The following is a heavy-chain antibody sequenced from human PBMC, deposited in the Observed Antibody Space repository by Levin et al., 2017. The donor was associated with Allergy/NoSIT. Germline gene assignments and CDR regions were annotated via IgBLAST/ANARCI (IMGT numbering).Heavy chain of an antibody. J-gene: IGHJ4*02. CDR3: AKVGTAVVTWYYFDH. V-gene: IGHV1-3*01. D-gene: IGHD4-23*01. CDR2: INADNGNT. CDR1: GYNFNSYV. Sequence: ASVKVSCKASGYNFNSYVIHWVRQAPGQGLEWMGWINADNGNTKYSQKFQGRVTITRDTFANTTYMELSSLRSEDTAVYYCAKVGTAVVTWYYFDHWGPGTLVTVSS.